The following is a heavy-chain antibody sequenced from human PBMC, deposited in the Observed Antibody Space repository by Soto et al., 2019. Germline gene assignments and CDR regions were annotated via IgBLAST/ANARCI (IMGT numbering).Heavy chain of an antibody. CDR1: GFSLSTSGVA. J-gene: IGHJ5*02. V-gene: IGHV2-5*02. CDR2: IYWDDDK. Sequence: QITLKESGPTLVKPTQTLTLTCTFSGFSLSTSGVAVGWIRQPPGKALEWLALIYWDDDKPYSPSLKSRLTITKDTSKNQVVITMTNMDPVDTATYYCAHRPPERGLATFDPWGQGTLVTVSS. CDR3: AHRPPERGLATFDP. D-gene: IGHD1-1*01.